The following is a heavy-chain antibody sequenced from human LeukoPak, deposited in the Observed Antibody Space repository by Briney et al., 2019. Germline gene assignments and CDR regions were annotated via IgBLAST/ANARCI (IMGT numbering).Heavy chain of an antibody. D-gene: IGHD4-17*01. V-gene: IGHV3-11*06. CDR2: ISSSSSSI. J-gene: IGHJ4*02. CDR3: ASHYGDYSFDY. Sequence: PGGSLRLSCAASGFTFSDYYMSWIRQAPGKGLEWVSYISSSSSSIDYADSVKGRFTISRDNAKNSLYLQMNSLRAEDTALYYCASHYGDYSFDYWGQGTLVTVSS. CDR1: GFTFSDYY.